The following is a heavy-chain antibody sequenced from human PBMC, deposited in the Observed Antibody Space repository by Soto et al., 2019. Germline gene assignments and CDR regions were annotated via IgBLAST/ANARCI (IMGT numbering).Heavy chain of an antibody. D-gene: IGHD3-10*01. J-gene: IGHJ6*04. CDR1: GFTFSSYG. Sequence: GGSLRLSCAASGFTFSSYGMHWVRQAPGKGLEWVAVISYDGSNKYYADSVKGRFTISRDNSKNTLYLQMNSLRAEDTAVYYCAKDLRFGSTMPRLRHRGVMDVWGKGTTVTVSS. CDR3: AKDLRFGSTMPRLRHRGVMDV. CDR2: ISYDGSNK. V-gene: IGHV3-30*18.